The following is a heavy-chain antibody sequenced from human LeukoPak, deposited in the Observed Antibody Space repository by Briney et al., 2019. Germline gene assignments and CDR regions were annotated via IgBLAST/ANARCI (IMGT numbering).Heavy chain of an antibody. D-gene: IGHD5-18*01. CDR3: ASLDTALLKGGY. Sequence: PGGSLRLSCAASGFTFSSYAMSWVRQAPGKGLEWVSAISGSGGMTYYADSVKGRFTISRDNAENSLYLQMNSLRAGDTALYYCASLDTALLKGGYWGQGTLVTVSS. CDR2: ISGSGGMT. J-gene: IGHJ4*02. V-gene: IGHV3-23*01. CDR1: GFTFSSYA.